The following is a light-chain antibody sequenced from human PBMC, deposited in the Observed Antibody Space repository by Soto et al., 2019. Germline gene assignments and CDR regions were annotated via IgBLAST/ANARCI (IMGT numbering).Light chain of an antibody. CDR2: AAS. J-gene: IGKJ1*01. CDR1: QSISSY. Sequence: DIQMTQSPSSLSASVGDRVTITCRASQSISSYFNWYQQKPGKAPKLLIYAASSLQSGVPSRFSGSVSGTHFTLTISRLQPEDFATYYFQQSYSTPRTFGQGTKVEIK. V-gene: IGKV1-39*01. CDR3: QQSYSTPRT.